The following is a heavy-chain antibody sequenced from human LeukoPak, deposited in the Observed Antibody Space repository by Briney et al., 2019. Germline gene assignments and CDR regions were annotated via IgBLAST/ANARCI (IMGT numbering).Heavy chain of an antibody. Sequence: PGRSLRLSCAASGFTFSSYGMHWVRLAPGKGLEWVAVISYDGSNKYYADSVKGRFTISRDNARDSLYLQMNSLRAEDTAVYYCARGPPNFDPWGQGTLVTVSS. CDR2: ISYDGSNK. J-gene: IGHJ5*02. CDR3: ARGPPNFDP. V-gene: IGHV3-30*03. CDR1: GFTFSSYG.